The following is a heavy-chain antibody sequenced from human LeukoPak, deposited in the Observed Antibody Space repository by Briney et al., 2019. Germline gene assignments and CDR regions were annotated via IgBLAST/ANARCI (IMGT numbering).Heavy chain of an antibody. Sequence: ASVKVSCKASGYTFTGYYMHWLRQAPGQGLEWMGWINPNSGGTNYAQEFQGRVTMTRDTSISTAYMELSRLRSDDTAVYYCARDPSRVLRFLEWLSHYFDYWGQGTLVTVSS. CDR3: ARDPSRVLRFLEWLSHYFDY. V-gene: IGHV1-2*02. CDR1: GYTFTGYY. J-gene: IGHJ4*02. CDR2: INPNSGGT. D-gene: IGHD3-3*01.